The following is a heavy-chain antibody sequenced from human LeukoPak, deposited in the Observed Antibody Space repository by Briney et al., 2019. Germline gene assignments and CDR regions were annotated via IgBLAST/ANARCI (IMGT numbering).Heavy chain of an antibody. Sequence: SETLSLTCAVYGGSFSGYYWSWIRQPPGKGLEWIGEINHSGSTNYNPSLKSRVTISVDTSKNQFSLKLSSVTAADTAVYYCARRLGYCSSTINFKVLGCYMDVWGKGTTVTVSS. CDR2: INHSGST. CDR3: ARRLGYCSSTINFKVLGCYMDV. J-gene: IGHJ6*03. D-gene: IGHD2-2*01. CDR1: GGSFSGYY. V-gene: IGHV4-34*01.